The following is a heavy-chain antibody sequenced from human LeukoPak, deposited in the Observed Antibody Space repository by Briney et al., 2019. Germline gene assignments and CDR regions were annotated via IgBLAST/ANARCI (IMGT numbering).Heavy chain of an antibody. V-gene: IGHV4-30-4*01. CDR2: IYYSGNT. Sequence: PSQTLSLTCTVSGGSISSGDYYWSWIRQPPGKGLEWIGYIYYSGNTYYNPSLKSRVTISVDTSKNQFSLKLSSVTAADTAVYYCARDSYGSGRNAFDIWGQGTVVTVSS. J-gene: IGHJ3*02. CDR1: GGSISSGDYY. CDR3: ARDSYGSGRNAFDI. D-gene: IGHD3-10*01.